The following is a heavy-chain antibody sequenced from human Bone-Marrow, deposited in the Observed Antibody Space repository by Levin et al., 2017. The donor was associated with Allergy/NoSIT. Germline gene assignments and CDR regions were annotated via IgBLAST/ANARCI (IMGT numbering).Heavy chain of an antibody. V-gene: IGHV4-34*01. D-gene: IGHD3-10*01. CDR2: INHSEST. CDR1: GGSFTGYF. Sequence: PGGSLRLSCAVDGGSFTGYFWTWIRQPPGKGLEWIGEINHSESTKYNPSLTSRVTISVDTSKKEFSLNLSPVTAAAPAVFYCARGGRWSFSYYFDYWGQGTRVTVSS. J-gene: IGHJ4*02. CDR3: ARGGRWSFSYYFDY.